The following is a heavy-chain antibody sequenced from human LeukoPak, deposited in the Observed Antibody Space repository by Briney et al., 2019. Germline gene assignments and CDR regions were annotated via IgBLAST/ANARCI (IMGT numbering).Heavy chain of an antibody. CDR1: GYTFTSCG. J-gene: IGHJ5*02. CDR2: ISAYNGNT. CDR3: ARADYDILTGCPVSWFDP. Sequence: GASVKVSCKASGYTFTSCGISWVRQAPGQGLEWMGWISAYNGNTNYAQKLQGRVTMTTDTSTSTAYMELRSLRSDDTAVYYCARADYDILTGCPVSWFDPWGQGTLVTVSS. D-gene: IGHD3-9*01. V-gene: IGHV1-18*01.